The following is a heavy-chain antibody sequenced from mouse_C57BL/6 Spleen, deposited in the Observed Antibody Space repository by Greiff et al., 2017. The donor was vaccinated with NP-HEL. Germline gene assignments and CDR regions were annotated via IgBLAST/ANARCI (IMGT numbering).Heavy chain of an antibody. Sequence: EVKLLESGGGLVQPGGSMKLSCVASGFTFSNYWMNWVRQSPEKGLEWVAQIRLKSDNYATHYAESVKGRFTISRDDSKSSVYLQMNNLRAEDTGIYYCTGGLRLYFDYWGQGTTLTVSS. CDR3: TGGLRLYFDY. CDR2: IRLKSDNYAT. V-gene: IGHV6-3*01. CDR1: GFTFSNYW. D-gene: IGHD2-4*01. J-gene: IGHJ2*01.